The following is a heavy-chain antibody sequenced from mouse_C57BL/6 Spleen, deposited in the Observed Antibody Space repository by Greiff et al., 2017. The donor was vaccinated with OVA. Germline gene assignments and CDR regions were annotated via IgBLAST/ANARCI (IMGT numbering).Heavy chain of an antibody. CDR1: GFTFSSYT. CDR3: ARHELYAMDY. J-gene: IGHJ4*01. D-gene: IGHD1-1*01. Sequence: EVMLVESGGGLVKPGGSLKLSCAASGFTFSSYTMSWVRQTPEKRLEWVATISGGGGNTYYPDSVKGRFTISRDNAKNTLYLQMSSLRSEDTAVYYCARHELYAMDYWGQGTSVTVSS. CDR2: ISGGGGNT. V-gene: IGHV5-9*01.